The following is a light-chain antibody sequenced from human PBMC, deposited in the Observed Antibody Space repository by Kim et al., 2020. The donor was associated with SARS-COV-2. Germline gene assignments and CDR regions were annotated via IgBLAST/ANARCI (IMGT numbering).Light chain of an antibody. Sequence: GQRVTISCSGSSSNIGSNYVNWYQQPPGTAPKLLIYRNNQRPSGVPDRFSGSKSGASASLAISGLRSEDEADYYCAAWDDSVSGWVFGGGTQLTVL. V-gene: IGLV1-47*01. J-gene: IGLJ3*02. CDR1: SSNIGSNY. CDR2: RNN. CDR3: AAWDDSVSGWV.